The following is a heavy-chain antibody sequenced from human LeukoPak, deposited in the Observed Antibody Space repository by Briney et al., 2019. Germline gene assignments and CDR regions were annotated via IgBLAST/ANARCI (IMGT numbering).Heavy chain of an antibody. CDR3: EGTYYYDSSDDY. D-gene: IGHD3-22*01. Sequence: GGSLRLSCAASGFTFRSYAMSWVRQAPGKGLEWVLAISGSGTSAYYADSVKGRFTISRDNSKNTLYLQMNSLRAEDTAVYYCEGTYYYDSSDDYWGQGTLVTVSS. J-gene: IGHJ4*02. V-gene: IGHV3-23*01. CDR1: GFTFRSYA. CDR2: ISGSGTSA.